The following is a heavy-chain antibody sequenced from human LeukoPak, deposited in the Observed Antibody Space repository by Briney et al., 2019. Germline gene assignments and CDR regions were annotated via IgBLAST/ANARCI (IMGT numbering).Heavy chain of an antibody. Sequence: ASVKVSCKASGYTFTSYGYSWVRQAPGQGLEWMGWISAYNGNTNYAQKLQDRVTMTTDASTSTAYMELRSLRSDDTAVHYCARDGDMARHECWYFYLWGRGTLVTVSS. CDR2: ISAYNGNT. D-gene: IGHD5-24*01. CDR1: GYTFTSYG. CDR3: ARDGDMARHECWYFYL. V-gene: IGHV1-18*01. J-gene: IGHJ2*01.